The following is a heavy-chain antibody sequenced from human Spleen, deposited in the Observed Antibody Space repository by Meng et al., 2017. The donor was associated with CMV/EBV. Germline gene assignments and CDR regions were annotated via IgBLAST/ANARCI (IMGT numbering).Heavy chain of an antibody. V-gene: IGHV3-21*01. D-gene: IGHD6-13*01. CDR2: ITSSSDI. CDR3: ARSPFFISAAVGDAFDI. J-gene: IGHJ3*02. Sequence: FTLSIFTMNWVRQAPGKGLEWVSSITSSSDIYYSNSVKGRFTISRDNAKNSLYLQMDSLRAEDTALYYCARSPFFISAAVGDAFDIWGQGTMVTVSS. CDR1: FTLSIFT.